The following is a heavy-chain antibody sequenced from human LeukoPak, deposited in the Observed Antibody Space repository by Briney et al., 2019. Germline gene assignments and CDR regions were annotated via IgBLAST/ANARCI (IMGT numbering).Heavy chain of an antibody. CDR3: ARGYSSSSPFDY. D-gene: IGHD6-13*01. CDR1: GGSISNYY. Sequence: SSETLSLTCTVSGGSISNYYWSWIRQPPGKGLEWIGYIYTSGSTNCNPSLKSRVTISVDTSKNQFSLKLSSVTAADTAVYYCARGYSSSSPFDYWGQGTLVTVSS. V-gene: IGHV4-4*09. J-gene: IGHJ4*02. CDR2: IYTSGST.